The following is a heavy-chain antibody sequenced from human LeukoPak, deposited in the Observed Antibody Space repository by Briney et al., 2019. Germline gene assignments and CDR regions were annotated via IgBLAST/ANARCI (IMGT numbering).Heavy chain of an antibody. V-gene: IGHV4-34*01. Sequence: SETLSLTCAVYGGSFSGYYWSWIRQPPGKGLEWIGELNHSGSTNYNPSLKSRVTISVDTSKNQFSLKLSSVTAADTAVYYCARLYDSSGYYPLRYYYYYYMDVWGKGTTVTISS. J-gene: IGHJ6*03. CDR3: ARLYDSSGYYPLRYYYYYYMDV. CDR2: LNHSGST. CDR1: GGSFSGYY. D-gene: IGHD3-22*01.